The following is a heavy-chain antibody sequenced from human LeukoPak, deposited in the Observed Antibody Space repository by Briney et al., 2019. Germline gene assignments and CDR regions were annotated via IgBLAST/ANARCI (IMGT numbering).Heavy chain of an antibody. D-gene: IGHD3-3*01. CDR3: ARVVYYDFWSGYSDAFDI. Sequence: ASVKVSCKASGYTFTDYYIHWVRQAPGQGLEWMGWINPNSGGTNYAQKFQGRVTMTRDTSISTAYMELSRLRSDDTAVYYCARVVYYDFWSGYSDAFDIWGQGTMVTVSS. V-gene: IGHV1-2*02. J-gene: IGHJ3*02. CDR1: GYTFTDYY. CDR2: INPNSGGT.